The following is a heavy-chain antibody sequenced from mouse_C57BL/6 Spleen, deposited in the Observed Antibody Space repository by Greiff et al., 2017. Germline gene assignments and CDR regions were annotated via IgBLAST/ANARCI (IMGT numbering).Heavy chain of an antibody. V-gene: IGHV6-6*01. J-gene: IGHJ3*01. CDR3: TGRIYYGNYETWFAY. D-gene: IGHD2-1*01. Sequence: EVKLEESGGGLVQPGGSMKLSCAASGFTFSDAWMDWVRQSPEKGLEWVAEIRNKANNHATYYAESVKGRFTISRDDSKSSVYLQMNSLRAEDTGIYYCTGRIYYGNYETWFAYWGQGTLVTVSA. CDR2: IRNKANNHAT. CDR1: GFTFSDAW.